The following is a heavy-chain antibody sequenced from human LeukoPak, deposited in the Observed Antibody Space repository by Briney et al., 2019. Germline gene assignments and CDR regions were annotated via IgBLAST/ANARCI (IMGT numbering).Heavy chain of an antibody. V-gene: IGHV1-18*01. J-gene: IGHJ4*02. CDR2: ISAFSRSA. CDR3: ARGNYDLWSGQRTIYYFDY. Sequence: ASVKVSCRAPGYTFKNYGLIWVKQAPGQGLEWMGWISAFSRSAEYTQKFQDRVTMTTDTSANIAYMEVRSLRSDDTAVYFCARGNYDLWSGQRTIYYFDYWGQGTLLTVSS. D-gene: IGHD3-3*01. CDR1: GYTFKNYG.